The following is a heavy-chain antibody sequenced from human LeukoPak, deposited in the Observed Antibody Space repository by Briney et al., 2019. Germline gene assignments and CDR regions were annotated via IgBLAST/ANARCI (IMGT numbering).Heavy chain of an antibody. CDR3: AGERVVAFDI. Sequence: GGSLRLSCAASGFTFSSYAMSWVRQAPGKGLEWVANIKQDGSEKYYVDSVKGRFTISRDNAKNSLYLKMNSLRAEDTAVYYCAGERVVAFDIWGQGTMVTVSS. CDR1: GFTFSSYA. CDR2: IKQDGSEK. D-gene: IGHD3-3*01. V-gene: IGHV3-7*01. J-gene: IGHJ3*02.